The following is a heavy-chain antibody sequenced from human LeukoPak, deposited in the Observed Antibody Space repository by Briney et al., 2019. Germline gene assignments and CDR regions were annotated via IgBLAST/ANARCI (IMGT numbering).Heavy chain of an antibody. V-gene: IGHV4-34*01. CDR1: GGSFSGYY. D-gene: IGHD3-10*01. CDR2: INHSGST. Sequence: PSETLSLTCAVYGGSFSGYYWSWIRQPPGKALEWIGEINHSGSTNYNPSLKSRVTISVDTSKNQFSLKLSSVTAADTAVYYCARLDYYGSGSYDYWGQGTLVTVSS. CDR3: ARLDYYGSGSYDY. J-gene: IGHJ4*02.